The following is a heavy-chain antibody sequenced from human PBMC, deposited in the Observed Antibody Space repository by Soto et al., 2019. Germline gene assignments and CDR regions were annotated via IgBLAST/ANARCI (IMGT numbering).Heavy chain of an antibody. D-gene: IGHD4-17*01. V-gene: IGHV3-23*01. CDR3: AKDAVYGDGLWLPES. CDR2: ILGRGTT. J-gene: IGHJ4*02. Sequence: GGSLRLSCAASGFTFSYYAMMWVRQAPGKGLEWVAGILGRGTTYHADSAKGRFTISKDNSKSTLYLEMNSLRAEDTAVYYCAKDAVYGDGLWLPESWGQGTMVTVYS. CDR1: GFTFSYYA.